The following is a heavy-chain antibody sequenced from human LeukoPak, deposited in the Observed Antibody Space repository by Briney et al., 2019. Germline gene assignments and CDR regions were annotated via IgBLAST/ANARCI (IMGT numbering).Heavy chain of an antibody. Sequence: GGSLRLSCAASGFTFSSYSMNWVRQAPGKGLEWVSYISSSSSTIYYADSVKGRFTISRDNAKNSLCLQMNSLRDEDTAVYYCARGRSRLDYWGQGTLVTVSS. CDR3: ARGRSRLDY. CDR2: ISSSSSTI. V-gene: IGHV3-48*02. CDR1: GFTFSSYS. J-gene: IGHJ4*02. D-gene: IGHD3-10*01.